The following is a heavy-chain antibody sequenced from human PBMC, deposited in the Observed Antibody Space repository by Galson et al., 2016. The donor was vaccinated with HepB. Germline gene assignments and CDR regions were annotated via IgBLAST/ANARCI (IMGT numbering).Heavy chain of an antibody. CDR3: ARGDS. CDR1: GYTFTSYD. Sequence: SVKVSCKASGYTFTSYDINWVRQATGQGLEWMGWMTPDRGNTGYAQKCQGRVTLTRDTSTRTAYMELRNLRSEDTAVYYCARGDSWGQGPRVTVSS. V-gene: IGHV1-8*01. CDR2: MTPDRGNT. J-gene: IGHJ4*02.